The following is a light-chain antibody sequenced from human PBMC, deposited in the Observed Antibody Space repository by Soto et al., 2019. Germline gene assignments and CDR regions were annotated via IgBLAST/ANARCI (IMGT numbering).Light chain of an antibody. J-gene: IGKJ4*01. CDR2: GAS. V-gene: IGKV3-15*01. Sequence: EVVMTQSPSTLSVSLGDRATLSCRASQSVSSNLAGYQQKPVQGPRLLIYGASTRATGIPARFSGSGSGTEFTLTISSLQSEDFAVYSCQQYNNWPLTFGGGTKVEIK. CDR1: QSVSSN. CDR3: QQYNNWPLT.